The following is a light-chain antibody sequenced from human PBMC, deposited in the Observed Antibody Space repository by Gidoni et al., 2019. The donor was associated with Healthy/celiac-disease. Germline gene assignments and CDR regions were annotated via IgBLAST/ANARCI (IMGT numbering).Light chain of an antibody. CDR1: QSVSSN. CDR2: GAS. V-gene: IGKV3-15*01. Sequence: EIVMTQSPATLSVSPGERATLSCRASQSVSSNLAWYQQKPGQAPRLLIYGASTRATGIPARFSGSGSGTEFTLTISSLQSEDFAVSYCQQYNNWARTFGQWTKVELK. J-gene: IGKJ1*01. CDR3: QQYNNWART.